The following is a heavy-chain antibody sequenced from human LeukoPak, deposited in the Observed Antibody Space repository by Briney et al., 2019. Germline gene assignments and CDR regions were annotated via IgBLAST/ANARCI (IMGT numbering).Heavy chain of an antibody. D-gene: IGHD3-10*01. CDR1: GFSFGNTA. CDR2: IRGRTDRT. CDR3: AREIGVPGWFDP. V-gene: IGHV3-23*01. Sequence: GGSLRLSCVPSGFSFGNTAMNWVRQGPGKWREWVSAIRGRTDRTFYADSVEGRCTISRDNSKNTVYLQMNNLRAEDTAVYYCAREIGVPGWFDPWGQGTLVTVSS. J-gene: IGHJ5*02.